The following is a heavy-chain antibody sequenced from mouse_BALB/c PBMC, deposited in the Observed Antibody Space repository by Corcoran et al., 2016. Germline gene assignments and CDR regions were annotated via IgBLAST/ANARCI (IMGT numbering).Heavy chain of an antibody. Sequence: QVQLQQSGAELMKPGASVKISCKATGYTFSSYWIELVKQRPGHGLEWIGEILPGSGSTNYNEKFKGKATFTADTSSNTAYMQLSSLTSEDSAVYYCARGRSWFAYWGQGTLVTVSA. V-gene: IGHV1-9*01. CDR2: ILPGSGST. CDR3: ARGRSWFAY. CDR1: GYTFSSYW. J-gene: IGHJ3*01.